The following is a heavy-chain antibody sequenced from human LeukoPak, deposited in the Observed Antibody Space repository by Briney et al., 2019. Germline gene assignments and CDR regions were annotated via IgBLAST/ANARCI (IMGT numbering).Heavy chain of an antibody. D-gene: IGHD6-6*01. Sequence: PSETLSLTCAVSGGSISSSNWWGWVRQPPGKGLEWIGEIYHSGSTNYNPSLKSRVTISVDKSKNQFSLKLSSVTAADTAVYYCARRGPYSSSIHGYFDYWGQGTLVTVSS. CDR1: GGSISSSNW. J-gene: IGHJ4*02. CDR3: ARRGPYSSSIHGYFDY. V-gene: IGHV4-4*02. CDR2: IYHSGST.